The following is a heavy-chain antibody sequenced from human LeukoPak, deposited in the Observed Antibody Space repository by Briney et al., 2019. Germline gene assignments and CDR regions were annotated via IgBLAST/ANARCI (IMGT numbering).Heavy chain of an antibody. Sequence: GGSLRLSCAASGFTFSTYWMSWVRQAPGKGLEWVANIKQDGSEKYYVDSVKGRFTISRDNAKNSLYLQMNSLRAVDTAMYYCGRDSAGNAYWAREPLVT. V-gene: IGHV3-7*01. D-gene: IGHD6-25*01. J-gene: IGHJ4*02. CDR1: GFTFSTYW. CDR3: GRDSAGNAY. CDR2: IKQDGSEK.